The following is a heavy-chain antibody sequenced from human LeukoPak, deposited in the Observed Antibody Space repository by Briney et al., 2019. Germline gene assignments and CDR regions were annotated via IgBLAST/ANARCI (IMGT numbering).Heavy chain of an antibody. Sequence: PGGALRLSCAASGFTFDDYAMHWVRQAPGKGLEWVSGSSWNSGSIGYADSVKGRFTISRDNAKNSLYLQMNSLRAEDTALYYCAKDMVDVDTYALGYGMDVWGKGTTVTVSS. J-gene: IGHJ6*04. V-gene: IGHV3-9*01. CDR2: SSWNSGSI. CDR3: AKDMVDVDTYALGYGMDV. D-gene: IGHD5-18*01. CDR1: GFTFDDYA.